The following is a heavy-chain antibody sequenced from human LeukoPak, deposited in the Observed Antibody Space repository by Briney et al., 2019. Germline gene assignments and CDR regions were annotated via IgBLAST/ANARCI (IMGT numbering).Heavy chain of an antibody. D-gene: IGHD3-10*01. Sequence: PSETLSLTCTVSGGSISSGGYLWSWIRQNPGKGLEWIGYIYHGGNTYYNPSLKSRVTISVDTSKNQFSLKLSSVTAADTAVYYCARVRYYGSWEEIDPWGQGTLVTVSS. V-gene: IGHV4-31*03. CDR3: ARVRYYGSWEEIDP. CDR1: GGSISSGGYL. J-gene: IGHJ5*02. CDR2: IYHGGNT.